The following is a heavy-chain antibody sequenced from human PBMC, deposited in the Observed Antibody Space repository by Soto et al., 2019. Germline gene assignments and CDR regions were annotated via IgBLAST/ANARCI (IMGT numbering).Heavy chain of an antibody. CDR2: IYYSGST. CDR3: ARASLYGDYMYYFDY. Sequence: SETLSLTCPVSGGSISSGDYYWSWIRQPPGKGLEWIGYIYYSGSTYYNPSLKSRVTISVDTSKNQFSLKLSSVTAADTAVYYCARASLYGDYMYYFDYWGQGTLVTVSA. V-gene: IGHV4-30-4*01. D-gene: IGHD4-17*01. J-gene: IGHJ4*02. CDR1: GGSISSGDYY.